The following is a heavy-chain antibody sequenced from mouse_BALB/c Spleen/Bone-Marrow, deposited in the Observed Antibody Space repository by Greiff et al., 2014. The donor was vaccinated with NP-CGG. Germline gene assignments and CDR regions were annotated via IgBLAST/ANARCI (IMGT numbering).Heavy chain of an antibody. V-gene: IGHV1S81*02. CDR1: GYTFTSYW. D-gene: IGHD1-1*01. CDR2: INPSNGRT. CDR3: AKRATTVVATDY. Sequence: VQLQQSGAELVKPGASVKLSCKAPGYTFTSYWMHWVKQRPGQGLEWIGEINPSNGRTNYNEKFKSKATLTVDKSSSTAYMQLSSLTSEDSAVYCCAKRATTVVATDYWGQGTTLTVSS. J-gene: IGHJ2*01.